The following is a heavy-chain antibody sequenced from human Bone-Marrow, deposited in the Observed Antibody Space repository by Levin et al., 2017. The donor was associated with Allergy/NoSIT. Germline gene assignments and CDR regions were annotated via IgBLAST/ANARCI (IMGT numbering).Heavy chain of an antibody. J-gene: IGHJ4*02. Sequence: ASVKVSCKASGGTFSSYAISWVRQAPGQGLEWMGGIIPIFGTANYAQKFQGRVTITADKSTSTAYMELSSLRSEDTAVYYCARGVLMVDAAIDYWGQGTLVTVSS. CDR2: IIPIFGTA. V-gene: IGHV1-69*06. D-gene: IGHD2-8*01. CDR3: ARGVLMVDAAIDY. CDR1: GGTFSSYA.